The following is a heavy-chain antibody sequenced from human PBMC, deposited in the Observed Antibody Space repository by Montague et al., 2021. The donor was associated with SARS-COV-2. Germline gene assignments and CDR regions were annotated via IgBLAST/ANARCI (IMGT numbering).Heavy chain of an antibody. CDR3: ARDGWMTTMTTFDY. D-gene: IGHD4-17*01. V-gene: IGHV3-21*01. J-gene: IGHJ4*02. CDR2: ISTSTYI. CDR1: GFTFNSDN. Sequence: SLRLSCAASGFTFNSDNMNWVRQAPGKGLEWVSHISTSTYIDYADSVKGRFTISRDNAKSSLYLQMHSLRVEDTAVYYCARDGWMTTMTTFDYWVREPWSPSPQ.